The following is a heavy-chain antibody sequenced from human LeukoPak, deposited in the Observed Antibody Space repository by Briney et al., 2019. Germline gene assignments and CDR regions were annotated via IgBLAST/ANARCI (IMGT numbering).Heavy chain of an antibody. J-gene: IGHJ4*02. V-gene: IGHV1-18*01. Sequence: ASVKVSCKASGYTFTSFGISWVRQAPGQGPEWMGWISAYNGNTKYAQKLQGRVTMTTDTSTSTAYMELRNLRSDDTAVYYCATPHELYGDLDYWGQGTLVTVSS. D-gene: IGHD4-17*01. CDR2: ISAYNGNT. CDR1: GYTFTSFG. CDR3: ATPHELYGDLDY.